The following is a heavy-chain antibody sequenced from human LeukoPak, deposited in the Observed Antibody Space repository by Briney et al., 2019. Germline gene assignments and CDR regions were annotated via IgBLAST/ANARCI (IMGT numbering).Heavy chain of an antibody. D-gene: IGHD2-2*01. J-gene: IGHJ6*03. CDR1: GFTFSSYA. Sequence: GGSLRLSCAASGFTFSSYAMSWVRQAPGKGLEWVSVIYSGGSTFYADSVKGRFTISRDNSKSTLYLQMNSLRVEDTAVYYCVKGTSWINPYFYMDVWGKGTTVIVSS. CDR3: VKGTSWINPYFYMDV. CDR2: IYSGGST. V-gene: IGHV3-23*03.